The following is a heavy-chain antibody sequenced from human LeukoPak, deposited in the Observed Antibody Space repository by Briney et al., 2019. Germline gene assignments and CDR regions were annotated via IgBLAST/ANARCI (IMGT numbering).Heavy chain of an antibody. CDR3: ARLSSSSPALNAFDV. D-gene: IGHD6-6*01. CDR1: GYSFITNYW. J-gene: IGHJ3*01. Sequence: GESLKISCKGSGYSFITNYWIGWVRQMPGKGLQWMGITYPGDSDTRYSPSFQGQVTISADKSISTAYLQWSSLKASDTAMYHCARLSSSSPALNAFDVWGQGTMVTVSS. CDR2: TYPGDSDT. V-gene: IGHV5-51*01.